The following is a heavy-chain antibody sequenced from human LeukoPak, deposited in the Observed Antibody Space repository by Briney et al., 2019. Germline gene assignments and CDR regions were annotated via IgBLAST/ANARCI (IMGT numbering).Heavy chain of an antibody. J-gene: IGHJ6*03. Sequence: SETLSLTCTVSGGSISSGSYYWSWIRQPAGKGLEWIGRIYTSGSTHYNPSLKSRVTISVDTSKNQFSLKLSSVTAADTAVYYCARDRWSSGWSYYYYMDVWGKGTTVTVSS. CDR2: IYTSGST. V-gene: IGHV4-61*02. D-gene: IGHD6-19*01. CDR3: ARDRWSSGWSYYYYMDV. CDR1: GGSISSGSYY.